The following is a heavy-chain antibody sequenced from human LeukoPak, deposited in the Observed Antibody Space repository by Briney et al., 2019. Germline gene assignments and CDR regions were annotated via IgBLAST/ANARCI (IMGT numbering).Heavy chain of an antibody. CDR3: ERDSPTIPLDY. J-gene: IGHJ4*02. D-gene: IGHD2-21*01. V-gene: IGHV3-7*03. Sequence: GGSLRLSCAASGFTFSSYWMSWVRQAPGKGLEWVANIKQDGSEKYYVDSVKGRFTISRDNAKNSLYLQMNSLRAEDTAVYYCERDSPTIPLDYWGQGTLVTVSS. CDR2: IKQDGSEK. CDR1: GFTFSSYW.